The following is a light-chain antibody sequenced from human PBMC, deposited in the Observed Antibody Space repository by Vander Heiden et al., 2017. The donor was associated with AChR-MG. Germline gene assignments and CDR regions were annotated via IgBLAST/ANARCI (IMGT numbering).Light chain of an antibody. CDR3: QQHSNWPRIT. J-gene: IGKJ5*01. V-gene: IGKV3-11*01. CDR1: QSVSSY. Sequence: EIVLTQSPATLSLSPGERATLSCRASQSVSSYLAWYQQKPGQAPRFSGSGSGTDFTLTISSLEPEDFAVYYCQQHSNWPRITFGQGTRLEIK.